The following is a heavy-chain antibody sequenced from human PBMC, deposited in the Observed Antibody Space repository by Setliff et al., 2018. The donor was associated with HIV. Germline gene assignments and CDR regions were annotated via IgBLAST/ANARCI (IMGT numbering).Heavy chain of an antibody. D-gene: IGHD3-3*01. CDR3: ATYLSDNYLDGAFDI. CDR2: TFYSGST. V-gene: IGHV4-39*02. J-gene: IGHJ3*02. CDR1: GASVSTTGYY. Sequence: PSETLSLTCTVSGASVSTTGYYWGWLRQSPGKGLQWIGTTFYSGSTHYNPSLKSRVTISLDPSNNDFSLTLTPVTAADTALYFCATYLSDNYLDGAFDIWGRGTMVTVSS.